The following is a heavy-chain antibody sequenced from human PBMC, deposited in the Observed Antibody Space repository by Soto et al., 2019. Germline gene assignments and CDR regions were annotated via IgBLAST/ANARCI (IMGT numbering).Heavy chain of an antibody. Sequence: GGSLRLSCAASGFTFSSYAMSWVRQAPGKGLEWVSAISGSGGSTYYADSVKGRFTISRDNSKNTLYLQMNSLRAEDTAVYYCAKPYSSGYPTYYYYGMDVWGQGTTVTVSS. D-gene: IGHD3-22*01. CDR3: AKPYSSGYPTYYYYGMDV. CDR1: GFTFSSYA. CDR2: ISGSGGST. V-gene: IGHV3-23*01. J-gene: IGHJ6*02.